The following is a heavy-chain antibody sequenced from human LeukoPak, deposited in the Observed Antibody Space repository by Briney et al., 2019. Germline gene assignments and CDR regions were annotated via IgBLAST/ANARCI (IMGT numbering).Heavy chain of an antibody. Sequence: GGSLRLSCAASGFTFSRHSMHWVRQAPGKGLEWVAFIRYDGSNKYYTDSVKGRFTISRDNSKNTLYLQMNSLRAEDTAVYYCAKGRGWEASYYYYYMDVWGKGTTVTISS. V-gene: IGHV3-30*02. J-gene: IGHJ6*03. CDR1: GFTFSRHS. CDR2: IRYDGSNK. D-gene: IGHD1-26*01. CDR3: AKGRGWEASYYYYYMDV.